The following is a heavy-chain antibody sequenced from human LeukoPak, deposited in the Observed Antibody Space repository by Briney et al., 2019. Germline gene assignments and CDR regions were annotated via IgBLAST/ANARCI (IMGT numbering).Heavy chain of an antibody. CDR2: IGGSGGST. J-gene: IGHJ4*02. V-gene: IGHV3-23*01. CDR1: GFTFSSYW. Sequence: GGSLRLSCAASGFTFSSYWMSWVRQAPGKGLEWVSAIGGSGGSTYYADSVKGRFTISRDNSKNTLYLQMNSLRAEDTAVYYCAKPGGSGSYYNVNYFDYWGQGTLVTVSS. D-gene: IGHD3-10*01. CDR3: AKPGGSGSYYNVNYFDY.